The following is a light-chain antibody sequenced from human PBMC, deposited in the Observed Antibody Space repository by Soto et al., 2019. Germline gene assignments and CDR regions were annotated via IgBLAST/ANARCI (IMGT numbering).Light chain of an antibody. CDR1: QSISSY. CDR2: AAS. CDR3: QQSYSTPPYT. J-gene: IGKJ2*01. V-gene: IGKV1-39*01. Sequence: DIQMTQSPSSLSASVGDRVTITCRASQSISSYLNWYQQKPGKAPKLLIYAASSLQSGVPSRLSGSGSWTDFTLTISSLQPEDFATYYCQQSYSTPPYTVGQGTKVDIK.